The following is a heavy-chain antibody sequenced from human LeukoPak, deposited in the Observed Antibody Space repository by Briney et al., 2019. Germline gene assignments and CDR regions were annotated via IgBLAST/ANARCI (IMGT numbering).Heavy chain of an antibody. V-gene: IGHV3-33*06. J-gene: IGHJ4*02. Sequence: GRSLRLSCAASGFTFSSYGMHWVRPAPGKGLEWVAVIWYDGSNKYYADSVKGRFTISRDNSKNTLYLQMNSLRAEDTAVYYCAKDALAYCGGDCYWGFDYWGQGTLVTVSS. D-gene: IGHD2-21*02. CDR1: GFTFSSYG. CDR2: IWYDGSNK. CDR3: AKDALAYCGGDCYWGFDY.